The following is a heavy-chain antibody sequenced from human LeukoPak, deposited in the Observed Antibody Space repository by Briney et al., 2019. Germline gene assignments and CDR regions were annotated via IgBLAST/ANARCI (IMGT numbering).Heavy chain of an antibody. CDR1: GYIFTSYG. CDR2: ISAYNGNT. J-gene: IGHJ3*02. D-gene: IGHD4-17*01. Sequence: GASVKVSCTASGYIFTSYGISWVRQAPGQGLEWMGWISAYNGNTNYAQKLQGRVTMTTDTSTSTAYMELRSLRSDDTAVYYCARYNYGDYIDAFDIWGQGTMVTVSS. V-gene: IGHV1-18*01. CDR3: ARYNYGDYIDAFDI.